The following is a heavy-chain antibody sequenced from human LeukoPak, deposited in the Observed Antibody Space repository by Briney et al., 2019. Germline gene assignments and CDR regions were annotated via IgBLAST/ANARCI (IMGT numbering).Heavy chain of an antibody. CDR2: IYHSGST. CDR3: ARGKSDYFDY. V-gene: IGHV4-30-2*01. Sequence: SQTLSLTCAVSGGSISSGGYSWSWIRQPPGKGLEWIGYIYHSGSTYYNPSLKSRVTISVDRSKSQFSLKLSSVTAADTAVYYCARGKSDYFDYWGQGTLVTVSS. J-gene: IGHJ4*02. CDR1: GGSISSGGYS.